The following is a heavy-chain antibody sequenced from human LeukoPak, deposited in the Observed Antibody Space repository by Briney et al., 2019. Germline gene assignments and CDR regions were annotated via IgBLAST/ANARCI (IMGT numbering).Heavy chain of an antibody. CDR3: ARDGSSGWPRFIDY. J-gene: IGHJ4*02. Sequence: GASVKVSCKASGYTFTGYHMHWVRQAPGQGLEWMGRINPNSGDTNYAQKLQGRVTMTTDTSTSTAYMELRSLRSDDTAVYYCARDGSSGWPRFIDYWGQGTLVTVSS. CDR2: INPNSGDT. D-gene: IGHD6-19*01. V-gene: IGHV1-2*06. CDR1: GYTFTGYH.